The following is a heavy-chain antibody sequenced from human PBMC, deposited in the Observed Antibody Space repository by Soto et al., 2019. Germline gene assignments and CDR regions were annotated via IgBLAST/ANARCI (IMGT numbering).Heavy chain of an antibody. Sequence: QVQLVESGGGVVQPGRSLRLSCAASGFTFSSYAMHWVRQAPGKGLEWVAVISYDGSNKYYADSVKGRFTISRDNSKNRLYLQMDSPRAEDSAVYYCARAPNSGSYYAPVDYHYGMDVWGQGTPVTVSS. V-gene: IGHV3-30-3*01. CDR1: GFTFSSYA. CDR2: ISYDGSNK. CDR3: ARAPNSGSYYAPVDYHYGMDV. J-gene: IGHJ6*02. D-gene: IGHD1-26*01.